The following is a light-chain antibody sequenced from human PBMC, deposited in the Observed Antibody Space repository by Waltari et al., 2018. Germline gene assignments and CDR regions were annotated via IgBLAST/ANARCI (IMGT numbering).Light chain of an antibody. CDR2: GST. J-gene: IGLJ3*02. Sequence: SVLTQPPSVSGAPGQRVTISCTGSGSNIGAGYDVHWYQQLPRAAPKLLISGSTSRPLGVPARFFGSTSGTSASLAITGLQAEDEADCYCQSYDTSLSVVFGGGTKLTVL. CDR3: QSYDTSLSVV. V-gene: IGLV1-40*01. CDR1: GSNIGAGYD.